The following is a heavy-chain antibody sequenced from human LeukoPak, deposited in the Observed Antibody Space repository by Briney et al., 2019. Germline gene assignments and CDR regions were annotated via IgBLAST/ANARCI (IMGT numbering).Heavy chain of an antibody. CDR3: GRPNPDSSGYYGSFDP. CDR1: GGSISSSSDY. J-gene: IGHJ5*02. D-gene: IGHD3-22*01. Sequence: MSSETLSLTCSVSGGSISSSSDYWGWVRQPPGKGLEWIGSIYHSETTYHNPSLKSRVIISVDTSKNQFSLKLNSVTAADTAVYYCGRPNPDSSGYYGSFDPWGQGTLVTVSS. CDR2: IYHSETT. V-gene: IGHV4-39*01.